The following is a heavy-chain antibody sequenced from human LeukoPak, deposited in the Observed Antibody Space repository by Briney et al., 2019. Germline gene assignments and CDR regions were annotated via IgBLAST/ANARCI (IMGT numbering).Heavy chain of an antibody. D-gene: IGHD3-10*01. V-gene: IGHV3-9*01. CDR3: AKATDYYGSGSQPYYFDY. CDR1: GFTFDDYA. CDR2: ISWNSGSI. J-gene: IGHJ4*02. Sequence: GGSLRLSGAASGFTFDDYAMHWVRQAPGKGLEWVSGISWNSGSIGYADSVKGRFTISRDNAKNSLYLQMNSLRAEDTALYYCAKATDYYGSGSQPYYFDYWGQGTLVTVSS.